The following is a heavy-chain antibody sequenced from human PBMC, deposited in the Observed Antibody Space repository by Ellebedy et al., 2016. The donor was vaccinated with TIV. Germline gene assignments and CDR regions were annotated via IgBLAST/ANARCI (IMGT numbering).Heavy chain of an antibody. CDR2: ISAYNGNT. CDR3: ARDGDYYGSGSYYYFDY. CDR1: GYTFTSYG. Sequence: ASVKVSCKASGYTFTSYGISWVRQAPGQGLEWMGWISAYNGNTNYAQKLQGRVTMTTDTSTSTAYMELRSLRSDDTAVYYCARDGDYYGSGSYYYFDYWGQGTLVTVSS. J-gene: IGHJ4*02. D-gene: IGHD3-10*01. V-gene: IGHV1-18*04.